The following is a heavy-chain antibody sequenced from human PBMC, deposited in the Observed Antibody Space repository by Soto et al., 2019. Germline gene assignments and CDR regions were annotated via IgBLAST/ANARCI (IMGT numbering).Heavy chain of an antibody. CDR2: IKQDGSEK. CDR1: KFTFSSYW. J-gene: IGHJ4*02. D-gene: IGHD3-16*01. V-gene: IGHV3-7*01. Sequence: EVQLVESGGGLVQPGGSLRLSCAASKFTFSSYWMNWVRQAPGKGLEWVANIKQDGSEKYYVDSVKGRFTISRDNAKNSLYLQMNRLRAEETAVYYGGGVGGWVIDSWGQGALVTVSS. CDR3: GGVGGWVIDS.